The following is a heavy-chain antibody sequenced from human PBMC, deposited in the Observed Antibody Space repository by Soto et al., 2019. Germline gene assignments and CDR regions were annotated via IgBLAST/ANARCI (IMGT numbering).Heavy chain of an antibody. CDR3: ARDPYDSSGYSPFYWFDP. D-gene: IGHD3-22*01. J-gene: IGHJ5*02. CDR2: NNAGNGNT. V-gene: IGHV1-3*01. Sequence: QVQLVQSGAEVKKPGASVKVSCKASGYTFTSYAMHWVRQAPGQRLEWMGWNNAGNGNTKYSQKFQGRVTITRDTSASTAYVELSSLRSEDTAVYYCARDPYDSSGYSPFYWFDPWGQGTLVTVSS. CDR1: GYTFTSYA.